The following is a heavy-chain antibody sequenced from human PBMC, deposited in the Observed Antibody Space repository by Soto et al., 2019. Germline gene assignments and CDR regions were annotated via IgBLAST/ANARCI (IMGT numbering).Heavy chain of an antibody. V-gene: IGHV1-2*02. CDR2: INPNSGGT. Sequence: VASVKVSCKASGYTFTGYYMHWVRQAPGQGLEWMGWINPNSGGTNYAQKFQGRVTMTRDTSISTAYMELSRLRSDDTAVYYCARDSNYCSSTSCYPGAFDIWGQGTMVTVSS. CDR3: ARDSNYCSSTSCYPGAFDI. CDR1: GYTFTGYY. D-gene: IGHD2-2*01. J-gene: IGHJ3*02.